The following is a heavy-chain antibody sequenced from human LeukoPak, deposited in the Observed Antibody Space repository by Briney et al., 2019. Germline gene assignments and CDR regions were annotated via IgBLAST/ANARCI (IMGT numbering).Heavy chain of an antibody. CDR3: AREPGFVSSTSCCVS. D-gene: IGHD2-2*01. CDR2: INPNSGGT. CDR1: GYTFTSYG. Sequence: ASVKVSCKASGYTFTSYGISWVRQAPGQGLEWMGWINPNSGGTNYAQKFQGRVTMTRDTSISTAYMELSRLRSDDTAVYYCAREPGFVSSTSCCVSWGQGTLVTVSS. J-gene: IGHJ5*02. V-gene: IGHV1-2*02.